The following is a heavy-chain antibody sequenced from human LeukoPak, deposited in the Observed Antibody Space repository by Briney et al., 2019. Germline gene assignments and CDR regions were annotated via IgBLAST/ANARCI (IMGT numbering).Heavy chain of an antibody. CDR3: AREKSDDDYGMDV. CDR1: GFTFSSYS. V-gene: IGHV3-30-3*01. D-gene: IGHD3-16*01. Sequence: GGSLRLSCAVSGFTFSSYSMSWVRQAPGKGLEWVAIISYDGNNKFYADSVKGRFTISRDNSKNTLYLQMNSLRLEDTAVYYCAREKSDDDYGMDVWGQGTTVTVSS. J-gene: IGHJ6*02. CDR2: ISYDGNNK.